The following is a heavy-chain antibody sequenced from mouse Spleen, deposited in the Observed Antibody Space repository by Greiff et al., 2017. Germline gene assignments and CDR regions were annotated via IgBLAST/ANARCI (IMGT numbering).Heavy chain of an antibody. D-gene: IGHD2-5*01. Sequence: QVQLKESGPELVKPGASVKISCKASGYAFSSSWMNWVKQRPGKGLEWIGRIYPGDGDTNYNGKFKGKATLTADKSSSTAYMQLSSLTSEDSAVYFCARGGLYYSNYVGAMDYWGQGTSVTVSS. CDR3: ARGGLYYSNYVGAMDY. V-gene: IGHV1-82*01. CDR1: GYAFSSSW. J-gene: IGHJ4*01. CDR2: IYPGDGDT.